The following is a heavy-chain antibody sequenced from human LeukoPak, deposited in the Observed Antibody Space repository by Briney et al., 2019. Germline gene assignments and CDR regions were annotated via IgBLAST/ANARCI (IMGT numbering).Heavy chain of an antibody. Sequence: PSETLSLTCAVYGGSFSGYYWSWIRQPPGKGLEWIGEINHSGSTNYNPSLKSRVTISVDTSKNQFSLKLSSVTAADTAVYYCARLLVVGATFEWSYYFDYWGQGTLVTVSS. V-gene: IGHV4-34*01. D-gene: IGHD1-26*01. CDR2: INHSGST. CDR1: GGSFSGYY. CDR3: ARLLVVGATFEWSYYFDY. J-gene: IGHJ4*02.